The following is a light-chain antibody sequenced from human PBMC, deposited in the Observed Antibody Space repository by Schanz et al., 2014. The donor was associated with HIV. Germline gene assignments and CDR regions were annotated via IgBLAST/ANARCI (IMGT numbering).Light chain of an antibody. CDR3: SSYAGTTPFVV. Sequence: QSALTQPASVSGSPGQSITISCTGSSTDVGGYDLVSWYQQHPGQVPKLMIYGVDKRPSGVSHRFSGAKSGNTASLTISGLQAEDEADYYCSSYAGTTPFVVFGGGTKLTVL. CDR2: GVD. J-gene: IGLJ2*01. V-gene: IGLV2-23*02. CDR1: STDVGGYDL.